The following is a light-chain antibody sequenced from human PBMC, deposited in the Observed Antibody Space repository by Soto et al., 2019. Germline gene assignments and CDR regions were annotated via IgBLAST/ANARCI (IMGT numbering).Light chain of an antibody. Sequence: DIQMTQSPSSLSASVGDRVTITCRASQGISNYLAWYQQKPGKVPKLLIYAASTLQSGVPSRFSGSGSGTEFTLTISSLQPEEVATFYCQKYNSATYTLGQGNKREIK. CDR3: QKYNSATYT. J-gene: IGKJ2*01. V-gene: IGKV1-27*01. CDR2: AAS. CDR1: QGISNY.